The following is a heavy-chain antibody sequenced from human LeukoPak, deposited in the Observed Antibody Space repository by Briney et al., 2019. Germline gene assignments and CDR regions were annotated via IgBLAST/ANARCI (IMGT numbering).Heavy chain of an antibody. CDR3: ARAGPTVTNYFDY. Sequence: GGSLRLSCAASGFTFNNYEMSWVRQAPGKGLEWVSYISSTGITIYYADSVTGRFTISRDNTKNSLYLQMNSLRAEDTAVYYCARAGPTVTNYFDYWGQGTLVTVSS. D-gene: IGHD4-17*01. V-gene: IGHV3-48*03. J-gene: IGHJ4*02. CDR1: GFTFNNYE. CDR2: ISSTGITI.